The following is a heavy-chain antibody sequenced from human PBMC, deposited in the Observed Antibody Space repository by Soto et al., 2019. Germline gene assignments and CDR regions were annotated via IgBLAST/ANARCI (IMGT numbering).Heavy chain of an antibody. Sequence: PGGSLRLSCAASGFTFSSYWMSWVRQAPGRGLEWVANIQQDGSEKYYVDSVKGRFTISRDNAKNSLYLQMNSLRDEDTAVYYCGLQRVMTIYGVLTPPDYVDVWGKGTTVTVSS. CDR1: GFTFSSYW. CDR2: IQQDGSEK. CDR3: GLQRVMTIYGVLTPPDYVDV. V-gene: IGHV3-7*01. J-gene: IGHJ6*03. D-gene: IGHD3-3*01.